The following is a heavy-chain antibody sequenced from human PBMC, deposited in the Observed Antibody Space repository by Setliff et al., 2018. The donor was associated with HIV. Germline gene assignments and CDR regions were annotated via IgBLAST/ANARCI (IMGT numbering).Heavy chain of an antibody. D-gene: IGHD3-22*01. CDR2: TNQDGSTK. CDR3: ASSRPPDDSSGYLDH. J-gene: IGHJ4*01. Sequence: GGSLRLSCVASGFLFGNSWMVWVRHTPGTGLEWVAVTNQDGSTKNYVDSVKGRFAISRDNAKNSLNLEMNSLRAEDTAIYYCASSRPPDDSSGYLDHWGQGTLVTVSS. V-gene: IGHV3-7*03. CDR1: GFLFGNSW.